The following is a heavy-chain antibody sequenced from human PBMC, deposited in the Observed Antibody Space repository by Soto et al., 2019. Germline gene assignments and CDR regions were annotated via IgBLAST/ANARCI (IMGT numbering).Heavy chain of an antibody. CDR2: IIPIFGTA. Sequence: SVKVSCKVSGGTFSSYAISWVRQAPGQGLEWMGGIIPIFGTANYAQKFQGRVTITADESTSTAYMELSSLRSEDTAVYYCARDLRAYYYDSSGYGPFDYWGQGTLVTVSS. CDR1: GGTFSSYA. J-gene: IGHJ4*02. CDR3: ARDLRAYYYDSSGYGPFDY. V-gene: IGHV1-69*13. D-gene: IGHD3-22*01.